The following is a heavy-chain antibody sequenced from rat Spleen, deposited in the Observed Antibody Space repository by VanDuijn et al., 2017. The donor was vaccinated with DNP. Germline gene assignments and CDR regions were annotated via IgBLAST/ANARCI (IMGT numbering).Heavy chain of an antibody. Sequence: EVQLVESGGDLVQSGRSLKVSCAASGFTFSDYNMAWVRQAPKKGLEWVATITYDGSSTYYPDSVKGRFTISRDNATNTLYLQMNSLRSEDTASYYCVRDSRDYGSYADYFDYWGQGVMVTVSS. D-gene: IGHD1-8*01. J-gene: IGHJ2*01. CDR2: ITYDGSST. CDR1: GFTFSDYN. CDR3: VRDSRDYGSYADYFDY. V-gene: IGHV5S10*01.